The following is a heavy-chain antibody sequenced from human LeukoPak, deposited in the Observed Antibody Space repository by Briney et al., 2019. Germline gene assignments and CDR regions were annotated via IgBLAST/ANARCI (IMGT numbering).Heavy chain of an antibody. CDR3: ARDKIEGPTKLDY. CDR2: IKQDESEK. CDR1: GFTFSSYW. J-gene: IGHJ4*02. Sequence: PGGSLRLSCAASGFTFSSYWMSWVRQAPGKGLEWVANIKQDESEKYYVDSLKGRFTISRDNAKNSLYLQMNCLRAEDTAVYDCARDKIEGPTKLDYWGQGILVTVSS. D-gene: IGHD1-1*01. V-gene: IGHV3-7*01.